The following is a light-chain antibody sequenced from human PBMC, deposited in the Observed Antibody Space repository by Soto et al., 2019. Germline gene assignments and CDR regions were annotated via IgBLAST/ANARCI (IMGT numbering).Light chain of an antibody. J-gene: IGKJ5*01. CDR1: QSVTTW. CDR2: KAS. V-gene: IGKV1-5*03. Sequence: DIQMTQSPSTLSASVGDRVTITCRASQSVTTWLAWYQQKPGKAPKLLIYKASNLESGLPSRFTGSGSGTEFTLTIGSLQSDDFATYYCQQYSTYPITFGQGTQLEIK. CDR3: QQYSTYPIT.